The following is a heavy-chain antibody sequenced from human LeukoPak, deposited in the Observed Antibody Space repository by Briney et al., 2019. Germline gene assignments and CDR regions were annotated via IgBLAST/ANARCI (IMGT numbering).Heavy chain of an antibody. D-gene: IGHD2-8*01. CDR3: AREVLDIVEPGTNTIDY. CDR2: INKGGSFI. Sequence: GGSLRLSCAASGFTFRDYTMNWVRQAPGKGLEWVSAINKGGSFIKYADSVKGRFIVSRDNAKNLLFLQVNSLRVEDTALYFCAREVLDIVEPGTNTIDYWGQGTRVTVSS. CDR1: GFTFRDYT. J-gene: IGHJ4*02. V-gene: IGHV3-21*01.